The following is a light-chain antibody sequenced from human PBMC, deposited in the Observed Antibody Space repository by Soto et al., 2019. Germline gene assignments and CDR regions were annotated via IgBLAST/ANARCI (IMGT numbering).Light chain of an antibody. V-gene: IGLV2-14*01. CDR2: EVT. J-gene: IGLJ1*01. Sequence: QSALTQPASVSGSPGQSITISCTGTSSDVGAYNYVSWYQQPPGEAPKLMIYEVTDRPSGVSNRFSGSKSGNTASLTISGLQAEVEADYYCSSYTSSDTLVFGTGTKLTVL. CDR3: SSYTSSDTLV. CDR1: SSDVGAYNY.